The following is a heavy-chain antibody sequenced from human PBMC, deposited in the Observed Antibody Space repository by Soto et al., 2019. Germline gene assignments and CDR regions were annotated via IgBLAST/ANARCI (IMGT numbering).Heavy chain of an antibody. Sequence: VQLLESGGVLVQPGGSLRLSCAASGFTFSSYAIYWVRQAPGKGLESVSTISNDGDRYYADSVEGRLTISRDNSNDTVYLQPNSLRAEDTAVYYCGKPKYRGVVVNVRGPGNTVTVSS. CDR2: ISNDGDR. V-gene: IGHV3-23*01. CDR3: GKPKYRGVVVNV. CDR1: GFTFSSYA. J-gene: IGHJ6*02. D-gene: IGHD3-10*01.